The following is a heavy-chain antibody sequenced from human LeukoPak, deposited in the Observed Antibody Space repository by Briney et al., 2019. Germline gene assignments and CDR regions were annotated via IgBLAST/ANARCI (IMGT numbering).Heavy chain of an antibody. Sequence: ASVKVSCKASGYTFTGYYMHWVRQAPGQGLEWMGWINPISGGTNYAQKFQGRVTMTRDTSISTAYMELSRLRSDDTAVYYCAAGPYGDYLSAAFDIWGQGTMVTVSS. V-gene: IGHV1-2*02. J-gene: IGHJ3*02. D-gene: IGHD4-17*01. CDR3: AAGPYGDYLSAAFDI. CDR2: INPISGGT. CDR1: GYTFTGYY.